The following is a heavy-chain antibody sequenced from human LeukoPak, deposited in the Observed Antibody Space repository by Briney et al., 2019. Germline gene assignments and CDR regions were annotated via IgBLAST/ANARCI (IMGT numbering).Heavy chain of an antibody. Sequence: GASVKVSCKASGYTFTGYYMHWVRQAPGQGLEWMGWISAYNGNTNYTQKLQGRVTMTTDTSTSTAYMELRSLRSDDTAVYYCARDQVRGVNYFDYWGQGTLVTVSS. CDR2: ISAYNGNT. CDR3: ARDQVRGVNYFDY. D-gene: IGHD3-10*01. V-gene: IGHV1-18*04. J-gene: IGHJ4*02. CDR1: GYTFTGYY.